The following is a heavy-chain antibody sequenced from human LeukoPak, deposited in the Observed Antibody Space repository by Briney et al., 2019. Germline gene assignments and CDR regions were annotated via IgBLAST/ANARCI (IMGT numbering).Heavy chain of an antibody. V-gene: IGHV4-4*07. CDR3: ARVDCSSTSCYSYFDY. CDR1: GGSISSYY. D-gene: IGHD2-2*02. Sequence: MPSETLSLTCTVSGGSISSYYLSRIRQPAGKGLEWIGRIYTSGSTNYNPSLKSRVTMSVDTSKNQFSLKLSSETAADTAVYYCARVDCSSTSCYSYFDYWGQGTLVTVSS. CDR2: IYTSGST. J-gene: IGHJ4*02.